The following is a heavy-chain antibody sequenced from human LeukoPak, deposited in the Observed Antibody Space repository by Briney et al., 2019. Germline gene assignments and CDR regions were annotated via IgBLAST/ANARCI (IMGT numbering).Heavy chain of an antibody. Sequence: GASVKVSCKASGYTFTSYYMHWVRQAPGQGLEWMGRINPNSGGTNYAQKFQGRVTMTRDTSISTAYMELSSLRSEDTAVYYCARGDIVVVPAAIRGYYYYYGMDVWGQGTTVTVSS. CDR1: GYTFTSYY. J-gene: IGHJ6*02. D-gene: IGHD2-2*02. V-gene: IGHV1-2*06. CDR3: ARGDIVVVPAAIRGYYYYYGMDV. CDR2: INPNSGGT.